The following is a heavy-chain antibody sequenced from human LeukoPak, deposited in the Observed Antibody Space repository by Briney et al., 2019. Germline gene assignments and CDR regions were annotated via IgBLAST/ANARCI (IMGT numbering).Heavy chain of an antibody. J-gene: IGHJ4*02. CDR2: LHHSGST. CDR1: GYSITNNYW. D-gene: IGHD3-22*01. V-gene: IGHV4-38-2*01. Sequence: SETLSLTCAVDGYSITNNYWWGWIRQTPGRGLEWIGSLHHSGSTSYNPSLKSRVTISVDTSKNQFSLRLSSVAAADTAVYYCARVGGDDSTGHYSVDYWGQGTLVTVSS. CDR3: ARVGGDDSTGHYSVDY.